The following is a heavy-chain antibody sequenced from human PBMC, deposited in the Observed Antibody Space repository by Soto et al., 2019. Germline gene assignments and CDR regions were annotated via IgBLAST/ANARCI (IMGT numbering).Heavy chain of an antibody. J-gene: IGHJ4*02. D-gene: IGHD6-13*01. CDR1: RFTFSSYS. V-gene: IGHV3-30-3*01. Sequence: GGSLTPSCPPSRFTFSSYSMHWVRQAPGKGLEWVAVRSYDGSNKYYADSVKGRFTISRDNSKNTLYLQMNSLRAEDTAVYYCARDPRVRSSWARNFDYWGLGTLVTVSS. CDR2: RSYDGSNK. CDR3: ARDPRVRSSWARNFDY.